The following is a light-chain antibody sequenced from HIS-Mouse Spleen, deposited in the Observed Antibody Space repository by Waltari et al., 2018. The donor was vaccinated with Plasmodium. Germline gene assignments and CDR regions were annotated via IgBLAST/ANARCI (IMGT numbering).Light chain of an antibody. CDR2: EDS. V-gene: IGLV3-10*01. CDR3: YSTDSSGNHRV. Sequence: SYELTQPPSVSVSPGQTARHTCSGDALPKQYAYWYQQKSGQAPVLVIYEDSKRPSGIPERFSGSSSGTMATLTISGAQVEDEADYYCYSTDSSGNHRVFGGGTKLTVL. CDR1: ALPKQY. J-gene: IGLJ3*02.